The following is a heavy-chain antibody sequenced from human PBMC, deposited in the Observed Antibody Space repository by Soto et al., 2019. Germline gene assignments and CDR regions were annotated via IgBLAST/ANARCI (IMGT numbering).Heavy chain of an antibody. D-gene: IGHD5-12*01. CDR2: IYPVDSDT. CDR3: ARRAYSGGSNWFDP. V-gene: IGHV5-51*01. Sequence: PGESLKISCKGSGYIFTNYWIGWVRQMPGKGLEWMGIIYPVDSDTRYSPSFQGQVTISADKSISTAYLQWSSLKASDTAIYYCARRAYSGGSNWFDPWGQGTLVTVSS. CDR1: GYIFTNYW. J-gene: IGHJ5*02.